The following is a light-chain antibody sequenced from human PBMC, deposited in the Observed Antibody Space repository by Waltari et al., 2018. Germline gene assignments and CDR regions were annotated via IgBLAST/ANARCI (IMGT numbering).Light chain of an antibody. CDR3: QQRRNWPLT. Sequence: DIVLTQSPATLSLSPGERATLSCRASQSIHNYLAWYQQKPGQAPRLLIYETSNRATGISARVSGSGCGTDFTLTISSLEPEDFAVYYCQQRRNWPLTFGGGTKVEIK. J-gene: IGKJ4*01. V-gene: IGKV3-11*01. CDR1: QSIHNY. CDR2: ETS.